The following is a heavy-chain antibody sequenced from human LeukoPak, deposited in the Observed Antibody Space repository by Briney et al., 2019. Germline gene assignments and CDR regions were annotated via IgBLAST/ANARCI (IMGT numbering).Heavy chain of an antibody. CDR2: INHSGGT. CDR1: GGSFSGYY. D-gene: IGHD6-19*01. V-gene: IGHV4-34*01. J-gene: IGHJ5*02. CDR3: ARDRKQWLRGPFDP. Sequence: PSENLSLTCAVYGGSFSGYYWSWIRQPPGKGLEWIGEINHSGGTNYNPSLKSRVTISVDTSKNQFSLKLSSVTAADTAVYYCARDRKQWLRGPFDPWGQGALVTVSS.